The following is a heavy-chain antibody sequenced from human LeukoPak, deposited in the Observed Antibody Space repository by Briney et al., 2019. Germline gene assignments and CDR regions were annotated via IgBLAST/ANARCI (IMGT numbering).Heavy chain of an antibody. J-gene: IGHJ4*02. D-gene: IGHD3-10*01. V-gene: IGHV4-59*01. Sequence: SETLSLTCTVSGGSIRSYYGNWIRQPPGKGLEWIGYIYYSGNTNYNPSLKSRVTISVDTSKNQFSLKLSSVTAADTAVYYCARDNSYGSGSYYTWGQGTLVTVSS. CDR2: IYYSGNT. CDR3: ARDNSYGSGSYYT. CDR1: GGSIRSYY.